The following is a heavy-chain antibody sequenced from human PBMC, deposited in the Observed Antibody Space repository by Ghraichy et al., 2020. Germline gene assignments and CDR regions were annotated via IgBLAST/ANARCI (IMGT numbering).Heavy chain of an antibody. Sequence: SETLSLTCTVSGGSISSYYWSWIRQPPGKGLEWIGYIYYSGSTNYNPSLKSRVTISVDTSKNQFSLKLSSVTAADTAVYYCASTSSSWYIPYYYYYMDVWGKGTTVTVSS. V-gene: IGHV4-59*01. CDR3: ASTSSSWYIPYYYYYMDV. J-gene: IGHJ6*03. CDR1: GGSISSYY. D-gene: IGHD6-13*01. CDR2: IYYSGST.